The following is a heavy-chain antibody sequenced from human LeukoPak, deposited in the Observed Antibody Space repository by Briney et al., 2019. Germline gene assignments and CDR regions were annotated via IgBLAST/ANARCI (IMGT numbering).Heavy chain of an antibody. V-gene: IGHV3-53*01. CDR3: AREAGYYYYYMDV. J-gene: IGHJ6*03. CDR1: GFTVSSNY. CDR2: IYSGGST. Sequence: GGSLRLSCSASGFTVSSNYMSWVRQAPGKGLEWVSVIYSGGSTYYADSVKGRFTISRDNSKNTLYLQMNSLRAEDTAVYYCAREAGYYYYYMDVWAKGTTVTVSS.